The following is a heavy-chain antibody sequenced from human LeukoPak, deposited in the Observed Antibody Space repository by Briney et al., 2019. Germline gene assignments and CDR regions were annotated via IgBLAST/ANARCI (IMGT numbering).Heavy chain of an antibody. Sequence: SLRLSCAASGFTFDDYAMHWVRQAPGKGLEWVSGISWNSGSIGYADSVKGRFTISRDNAKNSLYLQMNSLRDEDTAVYYCSRDPRPCDYWGQGTLVTVSS. CDR1: GFTFDDYA. CDR2: ISWNSGSI. V-gene: IGHV3-9*01. J-gene: IGHJ4*02. CDR3: SRDPRPCDY.